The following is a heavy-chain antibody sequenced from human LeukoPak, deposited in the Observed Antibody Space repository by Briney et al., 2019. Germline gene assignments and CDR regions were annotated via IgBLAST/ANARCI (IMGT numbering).Heavy chain of an antibody. D-gene: IGHD1-26*01. CDR2: ISAYNGNT. J-gene: IGHJ4*02. CDR3: ARDQYISYYDFDY. V-gene: IGHV1-18*01. CDR1: GYTFTSYG. Sequence: ASVKVSCKASGYTFTSYGISWVRQAPGQGLGWMGWISAYNGNTNYAQKLQGRVTMTTDTSTSTVYMELRSLRSDDTAVYYCARDQYISYYDFDYWGQGTLVTVSS.